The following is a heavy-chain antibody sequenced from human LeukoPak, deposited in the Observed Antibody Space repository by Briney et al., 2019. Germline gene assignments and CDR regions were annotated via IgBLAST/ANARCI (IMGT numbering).Heavy chain of an antibody. CDR3: ARSTGYSYALNDY. Sequence: SETLSLTCAVYGGSFSGYYWSWIRQPPGKGLEWIGEINHSGSTNYNPSLKSRVTISVDTSKNQFSLKLSSVTAADTAVYYCARSTGYSYALNDYWGQGTLVTVSS. D-gene: IGHD5-18*01. CDR2: INHSGST. V-gene: IGHV4-34*01. CDR1: GGSFSGYY. J-gene: IGHJ4*02.